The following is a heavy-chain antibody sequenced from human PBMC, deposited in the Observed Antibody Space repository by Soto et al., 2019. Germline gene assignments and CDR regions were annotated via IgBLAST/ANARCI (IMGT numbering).Heavy chain of an antibody. CDR3: AKVLAVSGTGAGYFDY. V-gene: IGHV3-23*01. CDR1: GFTFNSYA. J-gene: IGHJ4*02. D-gene: IGHD1-1*01. Sequence: EVQLLESGGGLVQPGGSLRLSCAASGFTFNSYAMSWVRQAPGKGLEWVSAIIGSGDSTYYADSVKGRFTISRDNSKNTLYLQMTSLRAADTAVYYWAKVLAVSGTGAGYFDYWGQGNLVTVSS. CDR2: IIGSGDST.